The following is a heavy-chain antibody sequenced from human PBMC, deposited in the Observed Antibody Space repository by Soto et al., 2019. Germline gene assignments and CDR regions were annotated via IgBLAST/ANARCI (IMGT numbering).Heavy chain of an antibody. Sequence: QVQLVESGGGVVQPGRSLRLSCAASGFTLTNYAMHWVRQAPGKGLEWLAVISDDGDNKHYADSVKGRFTISRDNSNKTLYPQMNSLRPEDTAVYYCARDRYSSSTLFDYWGQGTLVTVSS. D-gene: IGHD6-6*01. CDR3: ARDRYSSSTLFDY. CDR2: ISDDGDNK. CDR1: GFTLTNYA. V-gene: IGHV3-30-3*01. J-gene: IGHJ4*02.